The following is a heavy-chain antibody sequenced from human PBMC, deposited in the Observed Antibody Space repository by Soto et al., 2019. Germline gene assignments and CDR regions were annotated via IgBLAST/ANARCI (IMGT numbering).Heavy chain of an antibody. CDR1: GFTFSNAW. CDR2: IKSKTDGGTT. J-gene: IGHJ6*02. Sequence: GGSLRLSCAASGFTFSNAWMSWVRQAPGKGLEWVGRIKSKTDGGTTDYAAPVKGRFTISRDDSKNTLYLQMNSLKTEDTAVYYCTTAIVVVPAADYYYYGMDVWGQGTTVTVSS. V-gene: IGHV3-15*01. D-gene: IGHD2-2*01. CDR3: TTAIVVVPAADYYYYGMDV.